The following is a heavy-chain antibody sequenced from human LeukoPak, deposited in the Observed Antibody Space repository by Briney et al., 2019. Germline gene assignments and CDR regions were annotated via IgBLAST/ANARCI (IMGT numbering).Heavy chain of an antibody. V-gene: IGHV3-30*18. CDR3: AKGSAVTGTLDY. CDR1: GFTFSSYG. CDR2: ISYDGSKK. Sequence: GGSLRLSCAASGFTFSSYGMHWVRQAPGKGLEGVAVISYDGSKKYYADSVKGRFTISRDNSKNTLYLQMNSLRTEDTAVYYCAKGSAVTGTLDYWGQGTLVTVSS. J-gene: IGHJ4*02. D-gene: IGHD6-19*01.